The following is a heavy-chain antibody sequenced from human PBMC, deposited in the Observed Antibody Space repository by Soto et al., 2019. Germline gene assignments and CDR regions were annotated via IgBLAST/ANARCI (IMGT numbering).Heavy chain of an antibody. CDR2: IFYSGST. D-gene: IGHD2-21*02. Sequence: PSETLSLTCTVSGGSISSYYWSWIRQPPGKGLEWIGYIFYSGSTYYNPSLKSRVTISVDTSKNQFSLKLSSVTAADTAVYYCARAMVVTQNWFDPWGQGTLVTVSS. CDR3: ARAMVVTQNWFDP. V-gene: IGHV4-59*08. CDR1: GGSISSYY. J-gene: IGHJ5*02.